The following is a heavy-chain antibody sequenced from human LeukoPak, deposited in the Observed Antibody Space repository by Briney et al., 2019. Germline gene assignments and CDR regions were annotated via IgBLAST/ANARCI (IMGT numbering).Heavy chain of an antibody. D-gene: IGHD1-1*01. J-gene: IGHJ4*02. Sequence: GGSLRLSCAASGFTFSSYAMNWVRQAPGKGLKWVSGISESGAITHYADSVKGRFTISRDNAKNSLYLQMNSLRAEDTAVYYCARDLEVHFDYWGQGTLVTVSS. CDR1: GFTFSSYA. CDR2: ISESGAIT. V-gene: IGHV3-23*01. CDR3: ARDLEVHFDY.